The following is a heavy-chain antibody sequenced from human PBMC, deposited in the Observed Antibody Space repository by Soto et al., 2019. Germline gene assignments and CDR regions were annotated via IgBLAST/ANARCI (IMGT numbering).Heavy chain of an antibody. J-gene: IGHJ4*02. D-gene: IGHD1-7*01. CDR3: AKDRRAGGNYGFYSDF. V-gene: IGHV3-23*01. CDR1: GFTFSSYG. CDR2: SSATGAGT. Sequence: EVQLLESGGGLVQPGGSLRLSCAASGFTFSSYGMTWVRQAPGKGLEWVAFSSATGAGTYYADSVKGRFTISRDNSKNTRYLQMPSLSADDTAVYYCAKDRRAGGNYGFYSDFWGQGALVIVSS.